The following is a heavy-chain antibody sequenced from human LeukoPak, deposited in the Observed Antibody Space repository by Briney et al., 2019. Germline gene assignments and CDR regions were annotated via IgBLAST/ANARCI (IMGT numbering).Heavy chain of an antibody. Sequence: ASVKVSCKASGYTYTSYAMHWVRQAPGQRLEWMGWVNPNSGNTGYAQKFQGRVTFTRNTSISTAYMELSSLGSEDTAVYFCARGPYVITTPSYGYFDYWGQGTLVTVSS. V-gene: IGHV1-8*03. CDR3: ARGPYVITTPSYGYFDY. J-gene: IGHJ4*02. CDR1: GYTYTSYA. CDR2: VNPNSGNT. D-gene: IGHD2/OR15-2a*01.